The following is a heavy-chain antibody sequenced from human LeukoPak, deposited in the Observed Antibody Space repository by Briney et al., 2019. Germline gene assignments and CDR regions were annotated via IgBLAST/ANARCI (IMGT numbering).Heavy chain of an antibody. CDR2: IYYSGST. V-gene: IGHV4-59*01. CDR1: GGSISSYY. Sequence: SETLSLTCTVSGGSISSYYWSWIRQPPGKGLEWIGYIYYSGSTNYNPSLKSRVTISVDTSKNQFSLKLSSVTAADTAVYYCANPRSYYDSSGYYISWGQGTLVTVSS. D-gene: IGHD3-22*01. CDR3: ANPRSYYDSSGYYIS. J-gene: IGHJ5*02.